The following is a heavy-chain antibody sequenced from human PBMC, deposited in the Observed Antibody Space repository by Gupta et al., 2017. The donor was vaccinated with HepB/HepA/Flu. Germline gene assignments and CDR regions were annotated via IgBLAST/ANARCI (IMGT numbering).Heavy chain of an antibody. Sequence: EVQLLESGGGLVQPGGSRRLSCATSGFTFSSYAMTWVRQAPGKGLEWVSGISGSSGNTYYADSVKGRFTISRDNSKNTLYLQMNSLRAEDTAVYYCAKHPRGGDTFDIWGQGTMGTVSS. CDR3: AKHPRGGDTFDI. D-gene: IGHD2-21*02. CDR1: GFTFSSYA. J-gene: IGHJ3*02. CDR2: ISGSSGNT. V-gene: IGHV3-23*01.